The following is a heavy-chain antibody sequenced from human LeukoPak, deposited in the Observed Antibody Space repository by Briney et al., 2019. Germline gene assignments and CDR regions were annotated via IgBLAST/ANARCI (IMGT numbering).Heavy chain of an antibody. J-gene: IGHJ4*02. CDR1: GFTFSSYD. Sequence: GGSLRLSCAASGFTFSSYDMHWVRQAPGKGLEWVAVIWYDGSKTYYADSVKGRFTISRDNAKNTLYLQMNSLRVEDTAVYYCARGRPHGNDYWGQGTLVTVSS. D-gene: IGHD4-23*01. V-gene: IGHV3-33*08. CDR2: IWYDGSKT. CDR3: ARGRPHGNDY.